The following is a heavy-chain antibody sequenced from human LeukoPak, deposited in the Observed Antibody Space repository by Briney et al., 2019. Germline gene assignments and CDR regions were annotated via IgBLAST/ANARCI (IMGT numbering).Heavy chain of an antibody. V-gene: IGHV3-23*01. CDR2: ISGSGGST. J-gene: IGHJ4*02. CDR3: AKDRGWLVDY. Sequence: PGGSLRLSCAASGFSFTSYAMSWVRQAPGKGLEWVSTISGSGGSTFYADSVKGRFTISRDNSKNTLYMQMNSLRVEVTAVYYCAKDRGWLVDYWGQGTLVTVSS. CDR1: GFSFTSYA. D-gene: IGHD3-22*01.